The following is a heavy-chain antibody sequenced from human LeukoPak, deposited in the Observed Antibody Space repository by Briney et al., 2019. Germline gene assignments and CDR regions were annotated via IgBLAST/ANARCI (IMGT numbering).Heavy chain of an antibody. J-gene: IGHJ4*02. V-gene: IGHV3-23*01. Sequence: GGSLRLSCAASGFTFSNSAMNWVRQAPGKGLEWVSTISGSGAGTYYADSVKGRFTISRDNSKNTVFLQMNSLRAEDTAVYYCAKGVRGQLGDYWGQGTLVTVSS. CDR2: ISGSGAGT. CDR3: AKGVRGQLGDY. CDR1: GFTFSNSA. D-gene: IGHD6-13*01.